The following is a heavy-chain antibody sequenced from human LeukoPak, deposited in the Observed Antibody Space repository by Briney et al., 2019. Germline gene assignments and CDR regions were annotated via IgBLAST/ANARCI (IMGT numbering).Heavy chain of an antibody. V-gene: IGHV1-69*05. CDR3: ATTTYYYDSSGYYPPYYYYYMDV. J-gene: IGHJ6*03. CDR1: GGTFSSYA. CDR2: IIPIFGTA. Sequence: SVKVSCKASGGTFSSYAISWVRQAPGQGLEWMGEIIPIFGTANYAQKFQGRVTITTDESTSTAYMELSSLRSEDTAVYYCATTTYYYDSSGYYPPYYYYYMDVWGKGTTVTVSS. D-gene: IGHD3-22*01.